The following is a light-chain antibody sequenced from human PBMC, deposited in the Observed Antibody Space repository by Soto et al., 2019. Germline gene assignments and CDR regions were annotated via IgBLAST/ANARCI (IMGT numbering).Light chain of an antibody. CDR3: NSYTSSSTYV. J-gene: IGLJ1*01. CDR2: EVT. Sequence: QSALTQPASVSGSPGQSITISCTGTSSDIGDYNYVSWYQQHPGKAPKLMIYEVTNRPSGVSNRFSGSKSGNTASLIISGLQAEDEADYYCNSYTSSSTYVFGTGTKVTVL. V-gene: IGLV2-14*01. CDR1: SSDIGDYNY.